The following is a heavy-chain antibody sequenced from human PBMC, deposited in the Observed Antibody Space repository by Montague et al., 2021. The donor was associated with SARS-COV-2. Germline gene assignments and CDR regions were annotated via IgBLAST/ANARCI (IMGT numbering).Heavy chain of an antibody. CDR1: GDSVSNNRAA. D-gene: IGHD6-6*01. Sequence: CAISGDSVSNNRAAWNWLRQSPSGGLQWLGRTYFRTQWFHHYAPSFEGSITVNADASKNHFSLQLTSVTPEDSAKYFCVRSQYSNTWFFDYWGQGAQVTVSS. V-gene: IGHV6-1*01. CDR2: TYFRTQWFH. CDR3: VRSQYSNTWFFDY. J-gene: IGHJ4*02.